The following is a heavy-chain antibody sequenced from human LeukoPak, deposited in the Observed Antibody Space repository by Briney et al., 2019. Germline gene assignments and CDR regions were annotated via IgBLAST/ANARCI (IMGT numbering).Heavy chain of an antibody. D-gene: IGHD6-19*01. V-gene: IGHV4-59*01. CDR2: IYNRGST. J-gene: IGHJ3*02. CDR3: AKDGPSIAVARDAFDI. CDR1: GGSISSYY. Sequence: PSETLSLTCTVSGGSISSYYWSWIRQPPGKGLEWIGYIYNRGSTNYNPYLKSRVTISVDTSKNQFSLKLRSVTAADTAVYYCAKDGPSIAVARDAFDIWGQGTMVTVSS.